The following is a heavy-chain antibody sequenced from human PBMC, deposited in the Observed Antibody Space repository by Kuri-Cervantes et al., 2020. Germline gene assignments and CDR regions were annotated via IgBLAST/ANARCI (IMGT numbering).Heavy chain of an antibody. V-gene: IGHV4-31*01. Sequence: SETLSLSCTVSGGFISSGGYYWSWIRQHPGKGLEWIGYIYYSGSTYYNPSLKSLVTISVDTSKNQFSLKLSSVTAADTAVYYCARVGYSNYWFDPWGQGTLVTVSS. CDR2: IYYSGST. CDR3: ARVGYSNYWFDP. J-gene: IGHJ5*02. CDR1: GGFISSGGYY. D-gene: IGHD4-11*01.